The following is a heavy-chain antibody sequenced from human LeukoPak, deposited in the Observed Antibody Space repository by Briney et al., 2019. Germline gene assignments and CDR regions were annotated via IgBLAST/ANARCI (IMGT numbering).Heavy chain of an antibody. CDR1: GYTFNSYP. D-gene: IGHD3-3*01. CDR2: ITADNFNT. V-gene: IGHV1-18*01. J-gene: IGHJ3*01. Sequence: ASVKVSCKASGYTFNSYPLTWVRQAPGLGFEWVGWITADNFNTNYAQKFQGRVALTKETSTNTAYMEMRSLMSDDTAVYYCARVRTPFGVVASPDALDVWGQGTAVTVSS. CDR3: ARVRTPFGVVASPDALDV.